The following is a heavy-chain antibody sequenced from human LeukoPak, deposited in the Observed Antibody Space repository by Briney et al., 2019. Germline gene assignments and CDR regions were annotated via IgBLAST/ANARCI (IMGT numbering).Heavy chain of an antibody. Sequence: ASVKVSCKASGYTFTSYGISWVRQAPGQGLEWMGWISAYNGNTNYAQKLQGRVTMTTDTSTSTAYMELRSLRSDDTAVYYCARANPGYSSGWERYFQHWGQGTLVTVSS. CDR3: ARANPGYSSGWERYFQH. V-gene: IGHV1-18*01. CDR1: GYTFTSYG. D-gene: IGHD6-19*01. CDR2: ISAYNGNT. J-gene: IGHJ1*01.